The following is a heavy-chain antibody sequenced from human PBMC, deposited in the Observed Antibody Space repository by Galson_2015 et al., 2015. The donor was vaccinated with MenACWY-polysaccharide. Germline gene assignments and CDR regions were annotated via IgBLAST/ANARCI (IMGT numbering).Heavy chain of an antibody. Sequence: QVQLQESGPALVKPSETLSLTCSVSGGSLTAYYWAWIRQPPGKGLEWIGCIFYSGSTKYSPSLNSRVTISVDTSNNQFSLKLSSVTAADTAVYYCARSPGGDSSGGQIDSWGQGSLVTVSS. D-gene: IGHD5-18*01. CDR3: ARSPGGDSSGGQIDS. J-gene: IGHJ4*02. CDR1: GGSLTAYY. V-gene: IGHV4-59*01. CDR2: IFYSGST.